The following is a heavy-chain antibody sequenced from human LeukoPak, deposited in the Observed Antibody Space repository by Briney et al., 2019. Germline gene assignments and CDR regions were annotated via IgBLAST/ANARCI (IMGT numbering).Heavy chain of an antibody. V-gene: IGHV3-23*01. CDR1: GFTFSSYA. CDR2: ISGSGDST. D-gene: IGHD1-26*01. CDR3: ARVPIIVGAADY. Sequence: PGGSLRLSCAASGFTFSSYAMNWVRQAPGKGLEWVSAISGSGDSTYCADSVKGRFTISRDNSKNTLYLQMNSLRAEDTAVYYCARVPIIVGAADYWGQGTLVTVSS. J-gene: IGHJ4*02.